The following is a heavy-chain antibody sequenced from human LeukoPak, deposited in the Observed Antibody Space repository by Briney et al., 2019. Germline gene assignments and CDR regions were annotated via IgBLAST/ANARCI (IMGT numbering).Heavy chain of an antibody. CDR3: ARDSGCSSTSCHLWFGPHQAGVNAFDI. Sequence: SVKVSCKASGGTFSSYAISWVRQAPGQGLEWMGGIIPIFGTANYAQKFQGRVTITADKSTSTAYMELSSLRSDDTAVYYCARDSGCSSTSCHLWFGPHQAGVNAFDIWGQGTMVTVSS. CDR1: GGTFSSYA. D-gene: IGHD2-2*01. CDR2: IIPIFGTA. V-gene: IGHV1-69*06. J-gene: IGHJ3*02.